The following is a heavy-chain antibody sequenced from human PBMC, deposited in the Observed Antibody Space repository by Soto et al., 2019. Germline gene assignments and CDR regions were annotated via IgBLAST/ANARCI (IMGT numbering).Heavy chain of an antibody. CDR1: GFTFSSYW. CDR3: TTVTTSSVFDY. Sequence: EVQLVESGGGLVQPGGSLRLSCAASGFTFSSYWMTWVRQAPGKGLEWVGNINPDGSEKHYVDSVKGRFTISRGNPENSLYLQMNSLRVEDTAVYYCTTVTTSSVFDYCGQGNLVTVSS. V-gene: IGHV3-7*05. J-gene: IGHJ4*02. D-gene: IGHD4-17*01. CDR2: INPDGSEK.